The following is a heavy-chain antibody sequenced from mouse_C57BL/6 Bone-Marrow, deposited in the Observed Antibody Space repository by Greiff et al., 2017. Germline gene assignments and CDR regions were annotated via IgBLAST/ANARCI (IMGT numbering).Heavy chain of an antibody. Sequence: QVQLQQSGAELMKPGASVKLSCTATGYTFPGYWIEWVKQRPGHGLAWIGEILPGSGSTNYNEKFKGKATFTADTSSNTAYMQLSSLTTEDSAIYYCARGPFYYYGSSHWYFDVWGTGTTVTVAS. CDR3: ARGPFYYYGSSHWYFDV. CDR2: ILPGSGST. CDR1: GYTFPGYW. V-gene: IGHV1-9*01. D-gene: IGHD1-1*01. J-gene: IGHJ1*03.